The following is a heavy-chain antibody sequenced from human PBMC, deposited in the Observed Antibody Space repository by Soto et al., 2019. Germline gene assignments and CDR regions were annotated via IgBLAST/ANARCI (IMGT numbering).Heavy chain of an antibody. Sequence: QVQLVESGGGVVQPGRSLRLSCAASGFTFSSYAMHWVRQAPGKGLEWVAVVSYDGSNKYYADSVKGRFPISRDNSKNTLYLQMNSLRAEDTAVYYCATDEIRSSWAYGMDVWGQGTTVTVSS. D-gene: IGHD3-3*01. CDR1: GFTFSSYA. CDR3: ATDEIRSSWAYGMDV. V-gene: IGHV3-30-3*01. J-gene: IGHJ6*02. CDR2: VSYDGSNK.